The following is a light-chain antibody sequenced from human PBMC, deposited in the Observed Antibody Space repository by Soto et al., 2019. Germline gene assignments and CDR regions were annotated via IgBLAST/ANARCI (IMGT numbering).Light chain of an antibody. CDR2: AAS. V-gene: IGKV1-8*01. CDR3: QQYYSYPPWT. J-gene: IGKJ1*01. Sequence: AIRMTQSPSSLSASTGDRVTITCRASQGISSYLAWYQQKPGKAPKLLIYAASTLQSGVPSRFSGSGSGTDFTLTISCLQSEDFATYYCQQYYSYPPWTFGQG. CDR1: QGISSY.